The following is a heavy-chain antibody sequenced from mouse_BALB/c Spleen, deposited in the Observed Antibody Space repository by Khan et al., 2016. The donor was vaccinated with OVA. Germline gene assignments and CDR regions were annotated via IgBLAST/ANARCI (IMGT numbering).Heavy chain of an antibody. CDR1: GFNIKDYY. CDR3: ARSGYSAWFAY. J-gene: IGHJ3*01. V-gene: IGHV14-1*02. CDR2: IDPENDNT. Sequence: VQLKQSGAELVRPGALVKLSCKASGFNIKDYYIHWVKQRPEQGLEWIGWIDPENDNTIYDPKFQAKAIITADTSSHTAYLQLSSLASEDTAVYYCARSGYSAWFAYWGQGTLVTVSA.